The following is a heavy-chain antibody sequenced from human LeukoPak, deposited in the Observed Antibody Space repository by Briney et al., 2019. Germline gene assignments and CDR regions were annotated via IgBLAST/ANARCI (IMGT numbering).Heavy chain of an antibody. D-gene: IGHD2-15*01. Sequence: GGSLRLSCAASGFTFDDYAMHWVRQAPGKGLEWVSVIYSGGSTYYADSVKGRFTISRDNAKNSLYLQMNSLRAEDTAVYYCARDRGYCSGGSCYRAEWAAVAFDIWGQGTMVTVSS. J-gene: IGHJ3*02. CDR1: GFTFDDYA. CDR3: ARDRGYCSGGSCYRAEWAAVAFDI. V-gene: IGHV3-66*01. CDR2: IYSGGST.